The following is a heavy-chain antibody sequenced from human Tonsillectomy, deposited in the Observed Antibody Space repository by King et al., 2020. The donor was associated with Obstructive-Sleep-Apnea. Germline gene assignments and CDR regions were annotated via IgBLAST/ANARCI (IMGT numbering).Heavy chain of an antibody. CDR1: GFTFNTYT. CDR2: IGRCGRDM. D-gene: IGHD1-14*01. Sequence: VQLVESGGGLVQPGGSLRLSCAASGFTFNTYTMNWVRQARGKGLEWISSIGRCGRDMYYAVSVKGRFTISRDKTENSLYLQMTSLRADDTAVYYCVGGDNRDSWGQGTLVTVSS. CDR3: VGGDNRDS. J-gene: IGHJ5*01. V-gene: IGHV3-21*01.